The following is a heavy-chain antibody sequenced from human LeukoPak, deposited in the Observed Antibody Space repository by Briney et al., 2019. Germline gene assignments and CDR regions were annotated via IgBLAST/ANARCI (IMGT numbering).Heavy chain of an antibody. V-gene: IGHV3-48*03. CDR2: ISSSGSTI. J-gene: IGHJ6*02. Sequence: PGGSLRLSCAASGFTFSSYEMNWVRQAPGKGLEWVSYISSSGSTIYYADSLKGRFTISRENAKNSLYRQMNSLRAEDTAVYYCVKYGSGSYLNGMDVWGQGTTVTVSS. CDR3: VKYGSGSYLNGMDV. D-gene: IGHD3-10*01. CDR1: GFTFSSYE.